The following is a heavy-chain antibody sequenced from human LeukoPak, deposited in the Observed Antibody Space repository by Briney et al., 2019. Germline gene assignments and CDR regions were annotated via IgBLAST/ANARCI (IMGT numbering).Heavy chain of an antibody. D-gene: IGHD5-18*01. CDR3: ARGLGGYSYGLRSGYYYGMDV. CDR1: GGSFSGYY. V-gene: IGHV4-34*01. Sequence: ASETLSLTCAVYGGSFSGYYWRWIRQPPGKGLEWIGEINHSGSTNYNPSLKSRVTISVDTSKNQFSLKLSSVTAADTAVYYCARGLGGYSYGLRSGYYYGMDVWGQGTTVTVSS. J-gene: IGHJ6*02. CDR2: INHSGST.